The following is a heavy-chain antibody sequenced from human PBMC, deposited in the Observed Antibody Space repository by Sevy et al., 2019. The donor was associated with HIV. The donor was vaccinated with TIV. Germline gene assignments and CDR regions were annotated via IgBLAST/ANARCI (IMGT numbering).Heavy chain of an antibody. CDR2: FSFGCGRI. CDR3: AREGCTHPHDY. CDR1: GFTFAKYS. D-gene: IGHD2-8*01. V-gene: IGHV3-23*01. J-gene: IGHJ4*02. Sequence: GGSPRLSCAASGFTFAKYSMSWVRQAPGKGLEWVSTFSFGCGRINYADSVKGRFTISRDDSKNTLFLQMNSLRAEDTATYFCAREGCTHPHDYWGQGTLVTVSS.